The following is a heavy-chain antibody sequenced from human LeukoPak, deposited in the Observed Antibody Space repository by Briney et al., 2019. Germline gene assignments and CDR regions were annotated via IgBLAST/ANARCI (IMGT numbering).Heavy chain of an antibody. V-gene: IGHV4-31*03. CDR1: GGSISSGGSY. D-gene: IGHD5-18*01. Sequence: SETLSLTCTVSGGSISSGGSYWSWIRQHPGRGLEWIGYIYYSGSAYYNPSLKSRVTISVDTSKNQFSLKLSSVTAADTAVYYCARGSYGYGAYFDYWGQGTLVTVSS. CDR2: IYYSGSA. J-gene: IGHJ4*02. CDR3: ARGSYGYGAYFDY.